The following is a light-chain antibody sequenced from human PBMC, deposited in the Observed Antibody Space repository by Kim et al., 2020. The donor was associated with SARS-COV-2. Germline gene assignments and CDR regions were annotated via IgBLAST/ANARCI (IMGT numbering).Light chain of an antibody. CDR3: QAWDSGTVV. J-gene: IGLJ2*01. CDR1: KLGDND. Sequence: SMSPEQTASITCSGDKLGDNDVCWYQQKPGQSPVLVIYQDTKRPSGFPERFSGSSSGNTATLTISGTQAMDEADYYCQAWDSGTVVFGGGTQLTVL. V-gene: IGLV3-1*01. CDR2: QDT.